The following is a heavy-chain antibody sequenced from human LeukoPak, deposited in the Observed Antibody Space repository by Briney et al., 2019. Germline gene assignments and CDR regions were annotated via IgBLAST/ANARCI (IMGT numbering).Heavy chain of an antibody. CDR3: ARDLYGDQVFDY. Sequence: ASVKVSCKASGYTFTSYGISWVRQAPGQGLEWMGWINPNSGGTNYAQKFQGWVTMTRDTSISTAYMELSRLRSDDTAVYYCARDLYGDQVFDYWGQGTLVTVSS. CDR1: GYTFTSYG. D-gene: IGHD4-17*01. CDR2: INPNSGGT. V-gene: IGHV1-2*04. J-gene: IGHJ4*02.